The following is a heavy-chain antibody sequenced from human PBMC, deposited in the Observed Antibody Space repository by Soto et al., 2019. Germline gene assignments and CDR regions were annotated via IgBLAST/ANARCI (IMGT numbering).Heavy chain of an antibody. CDR3: ARYLATNPNYFDP. D-gene: IGHD5-12*01. CDR2: IYYSGST. Sequence: PSETLSLTCTVSGGSVSSSIYYWSWIRQPPGKGLEWIGYIYYSGSTNYNPSLKSRVTISVDTSKNQFSLKLRSVTAADTAVYYCARYLATNPNYFDPWGQGTLVTVSS. V-gene: IGHV4-61*01. J-gene: IGHJ5*02. CDR1: GGSVSSSIYY.